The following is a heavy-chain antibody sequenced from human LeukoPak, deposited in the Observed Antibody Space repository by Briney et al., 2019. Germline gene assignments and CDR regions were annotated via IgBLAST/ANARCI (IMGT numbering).Heavy chain of an antibody. CDR1: GFTFNRFG. CDR2: IIGSGGNT. J-gene: IGHJ4*02. Sequence: GGSLRLSCATSGFTFNRFGMHWVRQAPGKGLEWVSTIIGSGGNTDYADSVKGRFTISRDISTDTLWLQMDSLRTEDTAVYYCATSLGPLTENWGQGTLVTVSS. D-gene: IGHD2-21*02. CDR3: ATSLGPLTEN. V-gene: IGHV3-NL1*01.